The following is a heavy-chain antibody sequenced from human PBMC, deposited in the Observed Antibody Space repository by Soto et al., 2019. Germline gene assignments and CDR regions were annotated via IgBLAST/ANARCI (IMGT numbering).Heavy chain of an antibody. Sequence: ESGGGLVQPGGSLRLSCAASGFIFRNSWMSWVRQAPGKGLEWVANIKEDGGQTYYVDSVKGRFTISRDNAKNSLFLQMNNLRVDDAAVYYCARGRWWGQGTLVTVSS. CDR2: IKEDGGQT. V-gene: IGHV3-7*05. CDR3: ARGRW. J-gene: IGHJ4*02. CDR1: GFIFRNSW. D-gene: IGHD3-3*01.